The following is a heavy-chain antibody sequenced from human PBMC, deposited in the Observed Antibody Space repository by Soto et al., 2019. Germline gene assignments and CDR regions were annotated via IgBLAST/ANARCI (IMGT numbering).Heavy chain of an antibody. V-gene: IGHV1-69*12. CDR1: GGTFSSYA. CDR2: IIPIFGTS. J-gene: IGHJ4*02. CDR3: ASGYSSGWDFDY. Sequence: QVQLVQSGAEVKKPGSSVKVSCKASGGTFSSYAISWVRPAPGQGLEWMGGIIPIFGTSNYAQKFQARVTITADESTGTAYMELSSLRSEDTAVYYCASGYSSGWDFDYWGQGTLVTVSS. D-gene: IGHD6-19*01.